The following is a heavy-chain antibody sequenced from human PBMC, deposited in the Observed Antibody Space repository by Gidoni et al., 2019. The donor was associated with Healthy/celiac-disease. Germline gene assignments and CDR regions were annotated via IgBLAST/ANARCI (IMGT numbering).Heavy chain of an antibody. Sequence: QVQLVESGGGVVQPVRSLRLSCAAPGFTFSSYAMHWVRQAPGKGLEWVAVISYDGSNKYYADSVKGRFTISRDNSKNTLYLQMNSLRAEDTAVYYCARTPGRAAPGHFDYWGQGTLVTVSS. V-gene: IGHV3-30-3*01. CDR1: GFTFSSYA. D-gene: IGHD2-15*01. J-gene: IGHJ4*02. CDR2: ISYDGSNK. CDR3: ARTPGRAAPGHFDY.